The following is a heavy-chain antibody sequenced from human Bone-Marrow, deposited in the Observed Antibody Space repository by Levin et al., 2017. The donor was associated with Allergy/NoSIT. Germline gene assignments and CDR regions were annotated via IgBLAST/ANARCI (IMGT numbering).Heavy chain of an antibody. V-gene: IGHV3-74*01. Sequence: GGSLRLSCAASGFTFSSYWMHWVRQVPGKGLVWVSRLNEDGSITSYADSVKGRFTISRDNAKNTLYLQMDSLRAEDTAVYYCVKDMSGPRDFWGQGTLVTVSS. CDR1: GFTFSSYW. J-gene: IGHJ4*02. CDR2: LNEDGSIT. CDR3: VKDMSGPRDF. D-gene: IGHD3-3*01.